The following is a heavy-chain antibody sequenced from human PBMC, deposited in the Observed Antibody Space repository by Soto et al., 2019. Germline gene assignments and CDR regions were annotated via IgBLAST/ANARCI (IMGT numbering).Heavy chain of an antibody. CDR3: HGYGY. V-gene: IGHV3-53*01. D-gene: IGHD5-12*01. J-gene: IGHJ4*02. CDR2: IYSGGTT. CDR1: GFSVTANY. Sequence: EVQVVESGGGLIQPGGSLRLSCEVSGFSVTANYMSWVRQAPGKGLEWVSVIYSGGTTYYVDSVKGRFSISRDISQNTLYLQMNSLRAADTAVYYCHGYGYWGQGTLVTVSS.